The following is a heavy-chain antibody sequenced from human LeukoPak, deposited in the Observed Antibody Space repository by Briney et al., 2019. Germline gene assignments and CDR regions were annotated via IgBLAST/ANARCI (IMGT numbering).Heavy chain of an antibody. CDR1: GLSFSSDW. CDR2: INTDGSST. V-gene: IGHV3-74*01. Sequence: GGSLRLSCVASGLSFSSDWMHWVRQAPGKGLVWVSRINTDGSSTNYADSVKGRFTISRDNAKNTLYLQMSSLRAEDTAVYYCARDRRGGYYSKTLDYWGQGTLVTVSS. D-gene: IGHD3-22*01. CDR3: ARDRRGGYYSKTLDY. J-gene: IGHJ4*02.